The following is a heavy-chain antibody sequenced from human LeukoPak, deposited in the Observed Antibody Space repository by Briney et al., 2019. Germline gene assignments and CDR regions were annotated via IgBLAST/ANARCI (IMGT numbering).Heavy chain of an antibody. CDR1: GYTFTSYG. J-gene: IGHJ4*02. CDR2: ISAYNGNT. Sequence: ASVKVSCKASGYTFTSYGISWVRQAPGQGLEWMGWISAYNGNTNYAQKLQGRVTMTTDTSTSTAYMELRSLRSDDTAVYYCARDFRMLWFGELLSHFAFWGQGTLVTVSS. CDR3: ARDFRMLWFGELLSHFAF. D-gene: IGHD3-10*01. V-gene: IGHV1-18*01.